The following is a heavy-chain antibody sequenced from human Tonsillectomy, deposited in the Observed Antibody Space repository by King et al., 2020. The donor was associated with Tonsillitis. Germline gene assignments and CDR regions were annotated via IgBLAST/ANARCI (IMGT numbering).Heavy chain of an antibody. Sequence: VQLVESGGGLVQPGGSLRLSCAASGFTFSSYAMSWVRQAPGKGLEGVSTISGSGGSTYHADSVKGRFTISRDNSKNTLYLQMNSLRAEDTAVYYCAKVPSSGSITMVRGGFDYWGQGTLVTVSS. CDR2: ISGSGGST. CDR3: AKVPSSGSITMVRGGFDY. V-gene: IGHV3-23*04. J-gene: IGHJ4*02. D-gene: IGHD3-10*01. CDR1: GFTFSSYA.